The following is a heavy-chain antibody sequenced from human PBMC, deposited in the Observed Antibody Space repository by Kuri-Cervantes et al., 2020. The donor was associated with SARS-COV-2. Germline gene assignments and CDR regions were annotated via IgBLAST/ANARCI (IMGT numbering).Heavy chain of an antibody. CDR1: GYSFTSYW. CDR3: ARPSIVGATGAFDI. V-gene: IGHV5-51*01. J-gene: IGHJ3*02. Sequence: GGSLRLSCKGSGYSFTSYWIGWVRQMPGKGLEWMGIIYPGDSDTRYSPSFQGQVTISADKSISTAYLQWSSLKASDTAMYYRARPSIVGATGAFDIWDQGTMVTVSS. CDR2: IYPGDSDT. D-gene: IGHD1-26*01.